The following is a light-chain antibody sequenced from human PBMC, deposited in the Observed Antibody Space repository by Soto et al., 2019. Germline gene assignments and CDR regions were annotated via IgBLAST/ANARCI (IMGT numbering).Light chain of an antibody. CDR3: QQSYSKPWT. V-gene: IGKV1-39*01. Sequence: DIQMTQSPSSLSASVGDRVTITCRASPSISSYLNWYQQKPGKAPKLLIYAASSLQSGVPSRFSGSGSGTDFTLTISSLQPEDVATYYCQQSYSKPWTFGQGPKVDIK. CDR2: AAS. CDR1: PSISSY. J-gene: IGKJ1*01.